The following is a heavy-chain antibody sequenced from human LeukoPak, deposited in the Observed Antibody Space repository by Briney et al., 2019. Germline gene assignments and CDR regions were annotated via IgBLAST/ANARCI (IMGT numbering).Heavy chain of an antibody. Sequence: SETLSLTCTVSDGSISSYYWSWIRQPPGRGLEWVGYIYYSGSTNFNPSLKSRVSISVDTSKNQFSLNLTSVTAADTAFYYCARLSRGAAAGFDCWGPGTLVTVSS. CDR3: ARLSRGAAAGFDC. CDR2: IYYSGST. CDR1: DGSISSYY. V-gene: IGHV4-59*01. D-gene: IGHD6-13*01. J-gene: IGHJ4*02.